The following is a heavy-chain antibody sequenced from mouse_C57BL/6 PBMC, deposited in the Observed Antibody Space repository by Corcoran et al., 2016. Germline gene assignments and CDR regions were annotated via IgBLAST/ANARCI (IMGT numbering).Heavy chain of an antibody. D-gene: IGHD2-10*01. J-gene: IGHJ1*03. CDR2: INPNNGGT. CDR1: GYTFTDYY. Sequence: EVQLQQSGPELVKPGASVKISCKASGYTFTDYYMNWVKQSHGKSLEWIGDINPNNGGTSYNQKFKGKATLTVDKSSSTAYMDLRSLTSEDSAVYYCARKRAYSLYWYFDVWGTGTTVTVSS. V-gene: IGHV1-26*01. CDR3: ARKRAYSLYWYFDV.